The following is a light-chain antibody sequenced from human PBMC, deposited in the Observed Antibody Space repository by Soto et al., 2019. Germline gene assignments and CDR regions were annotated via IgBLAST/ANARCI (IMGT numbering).Light chain of an antibody. V-gene: IGKV1-5*03. CDR1: QSVSNW. CDR3: QQYDTYSRT. Sequence: DIQMTQSPSALSASVGDRVTITCRASQSVSNWLAWYRQKPGEAPKLLIYEWSTLESGVPSRFSGSGSGTEFTLTISSLQPDDFATFYCQQYDTYSRTFGQGTKVEVK. J-gene: IGKJ1*01. CDR2: EWS.